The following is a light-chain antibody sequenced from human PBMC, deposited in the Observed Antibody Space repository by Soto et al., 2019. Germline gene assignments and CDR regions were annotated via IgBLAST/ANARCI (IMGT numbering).Light chain of an antibody. V-gene: IGKV1-5*03. CDR3: QHYNSYPWT. J-gene: IGKJ1*01. CDR2: KAS. CDR1: QSISTW. Sequence: DIQMTQSPSTLSASVGDRVTITCRASQSISTWLAWYQQKPGKAPKVLIYKASSLESGVPSRFSGSGSGTEFTLTISSLQPDDFATYYCQHYNSYPWTFGQGTKVAIK.